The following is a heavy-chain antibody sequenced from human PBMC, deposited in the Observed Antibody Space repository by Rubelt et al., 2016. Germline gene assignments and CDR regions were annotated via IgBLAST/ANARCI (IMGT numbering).Heavy chain of an antibody. Sequence: QVQLVQSGAEVKKPGASVKVSCKASGYTFTSYGISWVRQAPGQGLEWMGWISAYNGNTNFARKSQGRVTMNTYTSTSTAYMGLRSLRSDDTAVYYCARELAGHSGTPFQHWGQGTLVTVSS. CDR3: ARELAGHSGTPFQH. J-gene: IGHJ1*01. D-gene: IGHD2-2*01. CDR2: ISAYNGNT. CDR1: GYTFTSYG. V-gene: IGHV1-18*01.